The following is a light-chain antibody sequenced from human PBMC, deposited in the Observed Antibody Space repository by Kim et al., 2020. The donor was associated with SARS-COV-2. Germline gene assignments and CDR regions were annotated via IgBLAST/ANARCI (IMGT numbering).Light chain of an antibody. Sequence: APGERVTPSCRASQSVSSSFLAWYQHKSGQAPRLLIYAASNRATGIPGRFSGSGSGSDFTLTISRLEPEDFAIYYCQYYGTSLFIFGPGTKVDIK. CDR3: QYYGTSLFI. V-gene: IGKV3-20*01. J-gene: IGKJ3*01. CDR1: QSVSSSF. CDR2: AAS.